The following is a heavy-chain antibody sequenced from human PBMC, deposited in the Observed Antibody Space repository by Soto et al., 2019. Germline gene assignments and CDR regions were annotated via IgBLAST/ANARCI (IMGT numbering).Heavy chain of an antibody. CDR1: GYTFTNYA. J-gene: IGHJ4*02. Sequence: QVQLVQSGAEVKKPGASVKVSCKASGYTFTNYAFSWVRQAPGQGLEWMGWISAYNGNTNYPQKLQGRATMTTDTSTSTAHMELRSLRSDDTAVYYCARDLAAAGPFDCWGQGTLVTVSS. CDR3: ARDLAAAGPFDC. V-gene: IGHV1-18*01. CDR2: ISAYNGNT. D-gene: IGHD6-13*01.